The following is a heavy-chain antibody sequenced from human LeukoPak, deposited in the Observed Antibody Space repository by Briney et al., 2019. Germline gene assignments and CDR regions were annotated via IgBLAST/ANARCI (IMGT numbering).Heavy chain of an antibody. Sequence: PGGSLRLSCAVSGFTVSSNYMTWVRQAPGKGLEWVSVIYSGGSTYYVDSVKGRFTISRDNSKSTVYLQMNRLRADDTAVYYCARFAPLPRAQKGDDAFDIWGQGTMVTVSS. J-gene: IGHJ3*02. D-gene: IGHD3-10*01. CDR1: GFTVSSNY. CDR3: ARFAPLPRAQKGDDAFDI. CDR2: IYSGGST. V-gene: IGHV3-66*01.